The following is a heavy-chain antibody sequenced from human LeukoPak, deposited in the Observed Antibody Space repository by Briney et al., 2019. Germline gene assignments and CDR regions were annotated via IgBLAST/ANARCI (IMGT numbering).Heavy chain of an antibody. CDR2: VYYSGTT. Sequence: SETLSLTCTVSGGSISSNNYWSWIRQPPGKGLEWIGSVYYSGTTYYNPSLKSRVTISVDTSKNQFSLGLSSVTAADTAVYYCARHKYYYGSGSYYWFDPWGQGTLVTVSS. V-gene: IGHV4-39*01. CDR1: GGSISSNNY. CDR3: ARHKYYYGSGSYYWFDP. D-gene: IGHD3-10*01. J-gene: IGHJ5*02.